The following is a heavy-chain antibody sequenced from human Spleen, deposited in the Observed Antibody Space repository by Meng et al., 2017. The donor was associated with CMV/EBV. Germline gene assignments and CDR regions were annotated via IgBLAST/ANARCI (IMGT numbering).Heavy chain of an antibody. J-gene: IGHJ4*02. CDR1: GFTFSGYD. V-gene: IGHV3-30*02. CDR3: AKDFDDFWSGPVDY. CDR2: LRYDESEE. Sequence: GESLKISCVASGFTFSGYDMHWVRQGPGKGLEWVAFLRYDESEESYADFVEGRSSISRDNSKNTLYLQMHSLRAEDTAVYYCAKDFDDFWSGPVDYWGQGTLVTVSS. D-gene: IGHD3-3*01.